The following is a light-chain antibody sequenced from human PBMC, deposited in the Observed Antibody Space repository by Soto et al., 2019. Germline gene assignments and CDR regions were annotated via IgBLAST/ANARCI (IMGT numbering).Light chain of an antibody. V-gene: IGLV2-23*01. J-gene: IGLJ2*01. CDR1: SSDVGSYNL. CDR3: CSYAGSSTSVV. CDR2: EGS. Sequence: QSALTQPASVSGSPGQSITISCTGTSSDVGSYNLVSCYQQHPGKAPKLMIYEGSKRPSGVSNRFSGSQSGNTASLTISGLQAEDEGDYYCCSYAGSSTSVVFGGGTKLTVL.